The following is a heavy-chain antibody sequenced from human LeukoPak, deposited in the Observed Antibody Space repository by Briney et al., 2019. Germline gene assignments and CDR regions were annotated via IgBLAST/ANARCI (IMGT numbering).Heavy chain of an antibody. CDR1: GFTFSSYA. D-gene: IGHD3-10*01. V-gene: IGHV3-23*01. CDR2: ISGSGGST. Sequence: TGGSLRLSCAASGFTFSSYAMSWVRQAPGKGLEWVSAISGSGGSTYYADSVKGRFTISRDNSKNTLYLQMNSLRAEDTAVYYCAKDLRDTMVRGVIITSYYYYYYGMDVWGQGTTVTVSS. J-gene: IGHJ6*02. CDR3: AKDLRDTMVRGVIITSYYYYYYGMDV.